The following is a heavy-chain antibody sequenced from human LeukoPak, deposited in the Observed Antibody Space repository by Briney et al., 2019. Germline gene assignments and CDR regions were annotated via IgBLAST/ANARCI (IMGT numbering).Heavy chain of an antibody. CDR3: ARVGELLRTGAFDI. CDR1: GYTFTGYY. D-gene: IGHD1-26*01. V-gene: IGHV1-2*02. J-gene: IGHJ3*02. CDR2: INPNSGGT. Sequence: GASVKVSCKASGYTFTGYYMHWVRQAPGQGLEWMGWINPNSGGTNYAQKFQGRVTMTRDTSISTAYMELSRLRSDDTAMYYCARVGELLRTGAFDIWGQGTMVTVSS.